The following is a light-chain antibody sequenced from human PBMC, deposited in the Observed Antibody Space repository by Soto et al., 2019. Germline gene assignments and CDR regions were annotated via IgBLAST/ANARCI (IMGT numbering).Light chain of an antibody. V-gene: IGLV2-14*01. J-gene: IGLJ1*01. CDR3: SSYTTSSTLLYV. Sequence: QSVLTQPASVSGSPGQSITICCTGTSSDVGGYNSVSWYQQHPGKAPKLMIYEVSNRPSGVSNRFSGSKSGNTASLTISGLQAEDEADYYCSSYTTSSTLLYVFGTGTKLTVL. CDR2: EVS. CDR1: SSDVGGYNS.